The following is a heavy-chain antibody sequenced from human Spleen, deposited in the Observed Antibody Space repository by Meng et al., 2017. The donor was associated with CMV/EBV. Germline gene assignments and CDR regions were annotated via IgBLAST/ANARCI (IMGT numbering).Heavy chain of an antibody. J-gene: IGHJ6*02. CDR1: GGSFSGYF. V-gene: IGHV4-34*01. D-gene: IGHD6-6*01. CDR2: INHSGAT. CDR3: ARGGTFEYSSTDYYYYGMDV. Sequence: GSLRLSCGVYGGSFSGYFWSWIRQPPGKGLEWIGEINHSGATNYNPSLKSRVTMSVDTSKNEFSLKLSSVTAADTAVYYCARGGTFEYSSTDYYYYGMDVWGQGTTVTVSS.